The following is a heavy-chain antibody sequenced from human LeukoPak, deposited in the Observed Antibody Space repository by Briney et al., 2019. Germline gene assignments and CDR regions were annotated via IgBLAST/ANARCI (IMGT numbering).Heavy chain of an antibody. V-gene: IGHV1-18*01. Sequence: EASVKVSCKASGYTFTSYGISWVRQAPGQGLEWMGWISAYNVNTNYAQKLQGRVTMTTDTSTSTAYMELRSLRSDDTAVYYCARVPVYYDFWSGYPPGKTFDYWGQGTLVTVSS. CDR2: ISAYNVNT. D-gene: IGHD3-3*01. J-gene: IGHJ4*02. CDR1: GYTFTSYG. CDR3: ARVPVYYDFWSGYPPGKTFDY.